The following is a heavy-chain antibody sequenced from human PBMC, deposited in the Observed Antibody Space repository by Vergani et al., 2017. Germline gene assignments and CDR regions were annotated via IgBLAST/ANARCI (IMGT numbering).Heavy chain of an antibody. CDR2: ISSSSSYI. D-gene: IGHD2-15*01. CDR3: ARDRDYSGAFDI. CDR1: GFTFSSYS. Sequence: EVQLVESGGGLVKPGGSLRLSCAASGFTFSSYSMNWVRQAPGKGLGWVSSISSSSSYIYYADSVKGRFTISRDNAKNSLYLQMNSLRAEDTAVYYCARDRDYSGAFDIWGQGTMVTVSS. V-gene: IGHV3-21*01. J-gene: IGHJ3*02.